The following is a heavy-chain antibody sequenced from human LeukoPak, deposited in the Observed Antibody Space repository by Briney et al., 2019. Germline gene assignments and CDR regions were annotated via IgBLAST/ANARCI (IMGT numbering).Heavy chain of an antibody. J-gene: IGHJ6*03. CDR2: ISRSSSDI. D-gene: IGHD1-26*01. V-gene: IGHV3-11*06. CDR1: GFTFSDYN. Sequence: GGSLRLSCAASGFTFSDYNMRWIRQAPGKGLEWISDISRSSSDIHYAGSVTGRFTISRDNAKNSLYLQMTSLRVEDTAVYYCARDSGRYGYYMDVWGKGTTVTVSS. CDR3: ARDSGRYGYYMDV.